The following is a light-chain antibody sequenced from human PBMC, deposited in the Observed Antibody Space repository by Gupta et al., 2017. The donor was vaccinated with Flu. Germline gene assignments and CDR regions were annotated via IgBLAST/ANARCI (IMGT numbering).Light chain of an antibody. CDR3: QVSDSSSNHWV. Sequence: GKTTTITGAGNNVGSNNVDWYQQKPGQDPVLLLYYDSSRRSGIPERFSGANAGSTATLTISSVEAGEEADDYYQVSDSSSNHWVFGGGTKLTVL. V-gene: IGLV3-21*04. J-gene: IGLJ3*02. CDR2: YDS. CDR1: NVGSNN.